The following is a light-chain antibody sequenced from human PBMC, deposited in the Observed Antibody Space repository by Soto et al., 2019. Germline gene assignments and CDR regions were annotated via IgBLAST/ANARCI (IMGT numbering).Light chain of an antibody. V-gene: IGKV3-15*01. Sequence: ETVMTQSPATLSVSPGESATLSCRASQSVGSNLAWYQQKPGQAPRLLIYAASTRATGIPARFSGSGSGTEFTLTISSLQSEDFALYYCQKYKNSPPVTFGWGTKVDIK. J-gene: IGKJ4*01. CDR3: QKYKNSPPVT. CDR2: AAS. CDR1: QSVGSN.